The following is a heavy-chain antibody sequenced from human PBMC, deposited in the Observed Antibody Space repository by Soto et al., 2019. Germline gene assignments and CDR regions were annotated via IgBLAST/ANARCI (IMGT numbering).Heavy chain of an antibody. Sequence: GGSVRLSCEASGFTLRNYAMTWVRQAPGKGLEWVSLISANDVGTYYAESVKTRFTISTDQSRNTVYLQMDSLRADDTAIYYCAKDKNDYNWDNRPPFDYWGQGTLVTVSS. D-gene: IGHD1-20*01. CDR2: ISANDVGT. CDR3: AKDKNDYNWDNRPPFDY. CDR1: GFTLRNYA. V-gene: IGHV3-23*01. J-gene: IGHJ4*02.